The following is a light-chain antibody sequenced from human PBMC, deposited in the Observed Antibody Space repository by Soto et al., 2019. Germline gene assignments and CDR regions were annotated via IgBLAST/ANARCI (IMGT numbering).Light chain of an antibody. CDR3: QQYENVPT. J-gene: IGKJ2*01. CDR1: QEITTL. V-gene: IGKV1-33*01. Sequence: DIQLTQSPSFLSASVGDSVTITCQASQEITTLLNWYHQRPGKAPKLLISDASILQAGVPSRFRGSGTGTRFIFPITSLQPEDVGRYYCQQYENVPTFGQGTEVGI. CDR2: DAS.